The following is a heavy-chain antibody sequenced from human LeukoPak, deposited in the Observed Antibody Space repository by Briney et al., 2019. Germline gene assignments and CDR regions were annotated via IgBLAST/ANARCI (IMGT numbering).Heavy chain of an antibody. J-gene: IGHJ6*03. Sequence: PSETLSLTCTVSGGSISSSSYFGGWIRQPPGKGLEGMGSIYYRGSTYYNPSLKSRVTISVDTSKNQFSLKLSSVTAAGTAVYYCARGRSCSSTSCYRGYYYYYMDVWGKGTTVTISS. CDR2: IYYRGST. D-gene: IGHD2-2*02. V-gene: IGHV4-39*07. CDR1: GGSISSSSYF. CDR3: ARGRSCSSTSCYRGYYYYYMDV.